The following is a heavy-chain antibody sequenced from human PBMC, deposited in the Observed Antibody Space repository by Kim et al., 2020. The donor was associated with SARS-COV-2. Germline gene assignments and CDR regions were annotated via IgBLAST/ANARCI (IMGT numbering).Heavy chain of an antibody. CDR2: IYYSGST. D-gene: IGHD1-26*01. Sequence: SETLSLTCTVSGGSISSYYWSWIRQPPGKGLEWIGYIYYSGSTNYNPSLKSRVTISVDTSKNQFSLKLSSVTAADTAVYYCARKFARGIREAFDYWGQGTLVTVSS. CDR3: ARKFARGIREAFDY. J-gene: IGHJ4*02. CDR1: GGSISSYY. V-gene: IGHV4-59*13.